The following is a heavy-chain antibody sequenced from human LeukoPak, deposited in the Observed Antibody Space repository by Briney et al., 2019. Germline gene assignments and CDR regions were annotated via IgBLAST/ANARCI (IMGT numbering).Heavy chain of an antibody. D-gene: IGHD3-10*01. CDR2: IYYSGST. CDR3: ARESMVRGVTLFDY. J-gene: IGHJ4*02. Sequence: SETLSLTCTVSGGSISRYYWSWIRQPPGKGLEWIGYIYYSGSTKYNPSLKSRVTISVDTSKNQFSLKLGSVTAADTAVYYCARESMVRGVTLFDYWGQGTLVTVSS. V-gene: IGHV4-59*12. CDR1: GGSISRYY.